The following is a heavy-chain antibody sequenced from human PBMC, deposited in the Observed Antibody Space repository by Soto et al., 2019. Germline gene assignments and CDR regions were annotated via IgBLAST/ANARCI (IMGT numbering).Heavy chain of an antibody. J-gene: IGHJ4*02. Sequence: TLSLTYTVSGGSISSSSYYWGWIRQPPGKGLEWIGSIYYSGTTYYNPSLKSRVTISVDTSKNQFSLKLSSVTAADTAVYYCARHRGYYDILTGYYTELNFDYWGQGTLVTVSS. V-gene: IGHV4-39*01. CDR3: ARHRGYYDILTGYYTELNFDY. D-gene: IGHD3-9*01. CDR2: IYYSGTT. CDR1: GGSISSSSYY.